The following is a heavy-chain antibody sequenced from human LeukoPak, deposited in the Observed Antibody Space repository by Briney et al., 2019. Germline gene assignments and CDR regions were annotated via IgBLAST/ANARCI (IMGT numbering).Heavy chain of an antibody. CDR3: ARDRDTYYYDSSGYYYFDY. V-gene: IGHV3-74*01. Sequence: TGGSLRLSCAASGFTFSNYWMHWVRQAPGKGLVWVSRINSDGSTMTYADSVKGRFTISRDNAKNSLYLQMNSLRAEDTAVYYCARDRDTYYYDSSGYYYFDYWGQGTLVTVSS. D-gene: IGHD3-22*01. J-gene: IGHJ4*02. CDR1: GFTFSNYW. CDR2: INSDGSTM.